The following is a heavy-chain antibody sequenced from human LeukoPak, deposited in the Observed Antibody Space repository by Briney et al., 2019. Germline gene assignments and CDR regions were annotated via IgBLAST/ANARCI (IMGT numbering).Heavy chain of an antibody. CDR3: ANFRRDTSGFYFDY. J-gene: IGHJ4*02. V-gene: IGHV3-30-3*01. CDR1: GFTFSSYA. Sequence: PGGSLRLSCAASGFTFSSYAMHWVRQAPGKGLEWVAFISYDGSEKYYVDSVKGRFTISRDNSNNTLYLQMNSLRAEDTAVYYCANFRRDTSGFYFDYWGQGTLVTVSS. CDR2: ISYDGSEK. D-gene: IGHD3-22*01.